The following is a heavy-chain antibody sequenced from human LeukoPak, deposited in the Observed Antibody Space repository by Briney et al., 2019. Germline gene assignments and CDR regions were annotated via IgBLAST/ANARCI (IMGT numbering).Heavy chain of an antibody. Sequence: KTSETLSLTCTVSGGSISSYYWSWIRQPPGKGLEWIGSIYYSGSTYYNPSLKSRVTISVDTSKNQFSLKLSSVTAADTAVYYCARISGSGSYEFYWGQGTLVTVSS. D-gene: IGHD3-10*01. CDR1: GGSISSYY. CDR3: ARISGSGSYEFY. J-gene: IGHJ4*02. V-gene: IGHV4-39*01. CDR2: IYYSGST.